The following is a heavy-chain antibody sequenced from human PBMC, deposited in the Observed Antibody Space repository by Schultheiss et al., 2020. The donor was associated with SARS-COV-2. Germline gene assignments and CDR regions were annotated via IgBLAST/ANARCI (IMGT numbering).Heavy chain of an antibody. CDR3: AKSTVTKPADF. CDR1: GFTFSSYE. CDR2: ISSGASTI. D-gene: IGHD4-17*01. Sequence: GGSLRLSCAASGFTFSSYEMNWVRQAPGKGLEWVSYISSGASTIYYADSVKGRFTISRDNSKTTLYLQMNSLRAEDTAVYYCAKSTVTKPADFWGQGTLVTVSS. V-gene: IGHV3-48*03. J-gene: IGHJ4*02.